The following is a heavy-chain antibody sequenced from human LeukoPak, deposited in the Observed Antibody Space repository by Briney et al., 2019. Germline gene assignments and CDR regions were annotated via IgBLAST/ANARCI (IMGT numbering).Heavy chain of an antibody. CDR3: ARAGYYYDSSGYRTPFDY. CDR2: MNSDGRST. J-gene: IGHJ4*02. CDR1: GFTFSSYW. D-gene: IGHD3-22*01. Sequence: GGSLRLSCAASGFTFSSYWMHGLRQAPGKALVGVSRMNSDGRSTSYADYVKGRFTISRDNAKNTLYLQMNSLRAEDAAVYYCARAGYYYDSSGYRTPFDYWGQGTLVTVSS. V-gene: IGHV3-74*01.